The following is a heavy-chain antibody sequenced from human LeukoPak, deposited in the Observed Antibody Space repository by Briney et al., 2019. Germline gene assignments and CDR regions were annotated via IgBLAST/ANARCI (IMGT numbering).Heavy chain of an antibody. D-gene: IGHD3-3*01. CDR2: ISGSGGST. CDR3: AKDYDFWSGYYLDY. CDR1: GFTFSSYA. V-gene: IGHV3-23*01. Sequence: AGGSLRLSCAASGFTFSSYAMSWVRQAPGKGLEWVSAISGSGGSTYYADSVKGRFTISRDNSKNTLYLQMNSLRAEDTAVYYCAKDYDFWSGYYLDYWAREPWSPSPQ. J-gene: IGHJ4*02.